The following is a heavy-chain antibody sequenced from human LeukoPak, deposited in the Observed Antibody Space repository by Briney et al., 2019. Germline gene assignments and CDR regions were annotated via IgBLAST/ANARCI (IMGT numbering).Heavy chain of an antibody. V-gene: IGHV3-72*01. CDR3: AAGARGSAPFDY. CDR1: GFTFSDYL. D-gene: IGHD6-19*01. Sequence: GGSLSLSCGASGFTFSDYLMDWVRQTPGKGLEWVARIRVKASSYTTEYAASVEGRFIISRDDSKSSLYLQMNSLKSEDTAVYYCAAGARGSAPFDYWGQGTQVTVSS. J-gene: IGHJ4*02. CDR2: IRVKASSYTT.